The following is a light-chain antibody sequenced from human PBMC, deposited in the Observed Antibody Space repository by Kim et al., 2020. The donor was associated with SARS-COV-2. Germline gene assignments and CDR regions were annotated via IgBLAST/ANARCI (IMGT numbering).Light chain of an antibody. Sequence: SAVKLTCTLISGHSTYMIAWHQQQPGKAPRYLMSLQDSGSYDKGSGVSDRFSGSSSGADRYLTISNLQSEDEAEYYCQTWDSYVVFGGGTQLTVL. CDR2: LQDSGSY. CDR3: QTWDSYVV. V-gene: IGLV4-60*03. CDR1: SGHSTYM. J-gene: IGLJ2*01.